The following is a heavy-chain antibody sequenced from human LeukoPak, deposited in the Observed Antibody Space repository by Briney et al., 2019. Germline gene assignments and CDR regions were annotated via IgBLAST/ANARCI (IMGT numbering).Heavy chain of an antibody. Sequence: PSETLSLTCTVSGGSIGTSYWSWIRQSPGKGLEWIGYVSYSGNTNYNPSLKSRVTVSVDSSKNQFSLKLSSVTAADTAVYYCAPQLSTSVSPFDYWGQGTLVTVSS. CDR1: GGSIGTSY. CDR3: APQLSTSVSPFDY. D-gene: IGHD1-1*01. V-gene: IGHV4-59*08. J-gene: IGHJ4*02. CDR2: VSYSGNT.